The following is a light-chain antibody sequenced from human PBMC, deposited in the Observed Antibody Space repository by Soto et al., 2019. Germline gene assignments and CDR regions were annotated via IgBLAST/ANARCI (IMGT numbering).Light chain of an antibody. V-gene: IGKV3-15*01. CDR3: HQYNNWPPLT. CDR2: GAS. J-gene: IGKJ1*01. CDR1: QSVSSN. Sequence: EIVMTQSPATLSVSPGERATLSCRASQSVSSNLAWYQQKPGQAPRLLIYGASTRDTGIPARFSGSGSGTAFTLTISSRQPADFSVYYCHQYNNWPPLTFGQGTKVEIK.